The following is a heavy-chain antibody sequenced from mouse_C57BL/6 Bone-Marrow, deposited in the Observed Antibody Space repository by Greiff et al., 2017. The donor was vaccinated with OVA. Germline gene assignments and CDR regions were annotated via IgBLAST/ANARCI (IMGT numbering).Heavy chain of an antibody. D-gene: IGHD2-1*01. J-gene: IGHJ2*01. CDR2: IDPENGDT. CDR1: GFNIKDDY. CDR3: TSCGNLDY. V-gene: IGHV14-4*01. Sequence: EVQLQQSGAELVRPGASVKLSCTASGFNIKDDYMHWVKQRPEQGLEWIGWIDPENGDTEYASKFQGKATITADTSSNTAYLQLSSLTSEDTAGDYCTSCGNLDYWGQGTTLTVSA.